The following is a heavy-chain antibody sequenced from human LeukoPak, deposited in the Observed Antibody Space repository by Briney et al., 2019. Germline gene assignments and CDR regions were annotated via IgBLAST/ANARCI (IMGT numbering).Heavy chain of an antibody. D-gene: IGHD3-3*01. J-gene: IGHJ5*02. CDR3: ARDFWT. CDR1: GGSNSSGSYY. CDR2: IYTSGST. V-gene: IGHV4-61*02. Sequence: SQTLSLTCTVSGGSNSSGSYYWSWIRQPAGKGLEWIGRIYTSGSTTYNPSLKSRVTISIDTSKNRFSLTLASVTVADTAVYYCARDFWTWGQGTLVTVSS.